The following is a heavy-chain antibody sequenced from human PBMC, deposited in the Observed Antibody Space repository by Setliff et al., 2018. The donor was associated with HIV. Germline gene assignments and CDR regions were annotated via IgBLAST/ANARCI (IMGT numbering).Heavy chain of an antibody. CDR1: GFSFSDYH. D-gene: IGHD2-21*01. CDR3: VRDLARVIAH. CDR2: VTPDGGDK. V-gene: IGHV3-7*01. J-gene: IGHJ4*02. Sequence: TGESLKISCAASGFSFSDYHMNWVRQAPGKGLEWVASVTPDGGDKYYANSMRGRFTISRDNGKNAVYLQMNSLIAEDTALYYCVRDLARVIAHWGQGTLVTVSS.